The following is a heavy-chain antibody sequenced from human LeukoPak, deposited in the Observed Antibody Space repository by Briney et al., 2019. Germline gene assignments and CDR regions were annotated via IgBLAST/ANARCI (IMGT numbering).Heavy chain of an antibody. J-gene: IGHJ4*02. Sequence: ETLSLTCAVYGGSFSGYYWSWIRQPPGKGLEWIGEINHSGSTNYNPSLKSRVTISVDTSKNQFSLKLSSVTAADTAVYYCARIDSSGWYPGYWGQGTLVTVSS. D-gene: IGHD6-19*01. CDR1: GGSFSGYY. V-gene: IGHV4-34*01. CDR2: INHSGST. CDR3: ARIDSSGWYPGY.